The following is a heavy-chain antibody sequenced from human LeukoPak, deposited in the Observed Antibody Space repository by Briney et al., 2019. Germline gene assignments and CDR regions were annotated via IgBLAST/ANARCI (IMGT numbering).Heavy chain of an antibody. D-gene: IGHD3-16*01. CDR3: ARGSDVWGRSFDY. J-gene: IGHJ4*02. CDR1: GFTFSTSW. V-gene: IGHV3-74*01. Sequence: PGGSLRLSCAASGFTFSTSWMHWVRQAPGKGLVWVSRINTDGSSISYADSVKGRFTISRDNARNSLYMKMNSLRAEDTAVYYCARGSDVWGRSFDYWGQGTLVTVSS. CDR2: INTDGSSI.